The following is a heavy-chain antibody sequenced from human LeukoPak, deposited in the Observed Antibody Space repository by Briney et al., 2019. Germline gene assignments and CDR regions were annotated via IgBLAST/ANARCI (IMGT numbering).Heavy chain of an antibody. CDR3: ARLRGPEQYYFDY. V-gene: IGHV1-46*01. Sequence: ASVKVSCKASGYTFTSYYMHWVRQAPGQGLEWMGIINPSGGSTSYAQKFQGRVTMTRDTSISTAYMELSRLRSDDTAVYYCARLRGPEQYYFDYWGQGTLVTVSS. J-gene: IGHJ4*02. CDR2: INPSGGST. CDR1: GYTFTSYY. D-gene: IGHD1-14*01.